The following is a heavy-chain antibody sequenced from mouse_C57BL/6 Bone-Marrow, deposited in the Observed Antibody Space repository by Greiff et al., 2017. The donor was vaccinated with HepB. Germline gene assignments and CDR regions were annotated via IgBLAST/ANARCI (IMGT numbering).Heavy chain of an antibody. Sequence: EVKLQQSGPELVKPGASVKISCKASGYTFTDYYMNWVKQSHGKSLEWIGDINPNNGGTSYNQKFKGKATLTVDKSSSTAYMELRSLTSEDSAVYYCARSGYDYYYAMDYWGQGTSVTVSS. CDR3: ARSGYDYYYAMDY. J-gene: IGHJ4*01. CDR1: GYTFTDYY. V-gene: IGHV1-26*01. D-gene: IGHD2-2*01. CDR2: INPNNGGT.